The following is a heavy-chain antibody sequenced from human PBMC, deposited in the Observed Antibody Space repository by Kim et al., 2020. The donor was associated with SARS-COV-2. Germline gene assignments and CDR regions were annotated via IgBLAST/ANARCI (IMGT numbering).Heavy chain of an antibody. V-gene: IGHV3-23*01. D-gene: IGHD3-10*01. CDR2: IRISGST. CDR1: GFTFSNYA. CDR3: AKDLAIRGTWYVDL. Sequence: GGSLRLSCAASGFTFSNYAMAWVRQAPGKGLEWVSIIRISGSTIYADTVKGRLTISRDNSKNTLYRQNDSLRAEDTAIDYCAKDLAIRGTWYVDLWGRGTLVTVSS. J-gene: IGHJ2*01.